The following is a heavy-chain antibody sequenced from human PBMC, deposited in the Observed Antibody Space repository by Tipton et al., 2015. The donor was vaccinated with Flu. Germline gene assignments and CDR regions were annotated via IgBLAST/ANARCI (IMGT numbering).Heavy chain of an antibody. CDR1: GDSDSTNSGA. J-gene: IGHJ6*02. CDR3: ARETGHRDNFYYYGMDV. CDR2: TYYRSKWYN. V-gene: IGHV6-1*01. Sequence: GLVKPSQTLSLTCAISGDSDSTNSGAWNWIRQSPSRGLGWLGRTYYRSKWYNDYAVSVKSRITINPDTSKNQLSLQLNSVTPEDTAVYFCARETGHRDNFYYYGMDVWGRGTTVTVSS.